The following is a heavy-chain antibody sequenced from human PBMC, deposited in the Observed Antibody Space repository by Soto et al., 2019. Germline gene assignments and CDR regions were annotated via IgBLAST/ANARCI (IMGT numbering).Heavy chain of an antibody. Sequence: GESLKISCKGSGYSFSSYWIAWVRQMPGKGLEWMGIIYPGDSDTRYSPSFQGQVTISADKSISTAYLQWSSLKASDTAMYYCARLMYYYGSGTSGPCDFWGQGTLVTVSS. CDR1: GYSFSSYW. J-gene: IGHJ4*02. CDR2: IYPGDSDT. D-gene: IGHD3-10*01. CDR3: ARLMYYYGSGTSGPCDF. V-gene: IGHV5-51*01.